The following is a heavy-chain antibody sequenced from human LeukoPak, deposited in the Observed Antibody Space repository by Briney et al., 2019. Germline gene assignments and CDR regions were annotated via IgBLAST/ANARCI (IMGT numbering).Heavy chain of an antibody. CDR2: IKQDGSEK. CDR1: GFTFSSYW. CDR3: ARESGWGLPHAFDL. V-gene: IGHV3-7*01. J-gene: IGHJ3*01. D-gene: IGHD3-3*01. Sequence: PGGSLRLSCAASGFTFSSYWMSWVRQAPGKGLEWVANIKQDGSEKYYVDSVKGRFTISRDNAKNSLYLQMNSLRAEDTAVYYCARESGWGLPHAFDLWGQGTMVAVSS.